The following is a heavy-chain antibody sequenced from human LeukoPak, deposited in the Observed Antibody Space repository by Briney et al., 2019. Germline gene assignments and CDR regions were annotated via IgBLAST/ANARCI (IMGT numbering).Heavy chain of an antibody. J-gene: IGHJ6*02. Sequence: GESLKISCKGSGYSFTSYWIGWVRQMPGKGLEWMGIIYPGDSDTRYSPSFQGQVTISADKSISTAYLQWSSLKASDTAMYYCARDYDILTGYYYGMDVCGQGNTVTVSS. D-gene: IGHD3-9*01. CDR1: GYSFTSYW. CDR2: IYPGDSDT. CDR3: ARDYDILTGYYYGMDV. V-gene: IGHV5-51*01.